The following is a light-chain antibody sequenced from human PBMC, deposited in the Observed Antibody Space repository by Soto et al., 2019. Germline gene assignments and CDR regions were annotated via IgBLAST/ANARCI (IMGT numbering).Light chain of an antibody. CDR2: GAS. CDR3: QQYNSNPWT. J-gene: IGKJ1*01. V-gene: IGKV3-20*01. Sequence: EIVLTQSPGTLSLCPGERATLSCGASQRVSSSYLAWYQQKPGQAPRLIIYGASSRATVIPDRFSGSGSGTDFTLTISSLQPDDFATYYCQQYNSNPWTLGQGTKVDIK. CDR1: QRVSSSY.